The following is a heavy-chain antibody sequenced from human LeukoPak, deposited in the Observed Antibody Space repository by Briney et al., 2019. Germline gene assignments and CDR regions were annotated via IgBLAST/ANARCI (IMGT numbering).Heavy chain of an antibody. V-gene: IGHV3-23*01. D-gene: IGHD3-9*01. CDR2: ISGSGGST. Sequence: PGGSLRLPCAASGFTFSSYAMSWVRQAPGKGLEWVSAISGSGGSTYYADSVKGRFTISRGNSKNTLYLQMNSLRAEDTAVYYCAKDKRYRGANWFDPWGQGTLVTVSS. CDR1: GFTFSSYA. CDR3: AKDKRYRGANWFDP. J-gene: IGHJ5*02.